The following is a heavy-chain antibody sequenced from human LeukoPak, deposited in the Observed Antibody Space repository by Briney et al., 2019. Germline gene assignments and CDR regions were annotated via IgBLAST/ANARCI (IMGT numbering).Heavy chain of an antibody. Sequence: PGGSLRLSCAASGFTFSSYSMNWVRQAPGKGLEWISYISGSGSVSYYEDSAKGRFTISRDNAKNSLYLQMNSLRDEDTALYYCARDGGFGFLAAFDIWGQGTMVTVSS. CDR2: ISGSGSVS. V-gene: IGHV3-48*02. CDR1: GFTFSSYS. J-gene: IGHJ3*02. D-gene: IGHD3-10*01. CDR3: ARDGGFGFLAAFDI.